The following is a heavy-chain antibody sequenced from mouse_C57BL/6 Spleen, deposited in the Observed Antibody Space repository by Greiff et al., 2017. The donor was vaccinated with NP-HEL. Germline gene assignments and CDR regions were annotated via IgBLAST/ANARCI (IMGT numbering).Heavy chain of an antibody. J-gene: IGHJ4*01. D-gene: IGHD4-1*01. V-gene: IGHV6-6*01. Sequence: EVQRVESGGGLVQPGGSMKLSCAASGFTFSDAWMDWVRQSPEKGLEWVAEIRNKANNHATYYAESVKGRFTISRDDSKSSVYLQMNSLRAEDTGIYYCTRRLGPYAMDDWGQGTSVTVSS. CDR3: TRRLGPYAMDD. CDR1: GFTFSDAW. CDR2: IRNKANNHAT.